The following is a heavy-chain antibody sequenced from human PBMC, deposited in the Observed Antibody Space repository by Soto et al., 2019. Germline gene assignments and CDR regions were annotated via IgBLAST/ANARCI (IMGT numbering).Heavy chain of an antibody. J-gene: IGHJ4*02. CDR2: IDVGSGNA. D-gene: IGHD2-15*01. Sequence: ASVKVSCKTSGFTLSSSAVHWVRQARGHRLQWIGWIDVGSGNANYAQKFQGRVTITADESTSTAYMELSSLRSEDTAVYYCARESRYCSGGSCYFLPGIDYWGQGTLVTVSS. CDR1: GFTLSSSA. V-gene: IGHV1-58*01. CDR3: ARESRYCSGGSCYFLPGIDY.